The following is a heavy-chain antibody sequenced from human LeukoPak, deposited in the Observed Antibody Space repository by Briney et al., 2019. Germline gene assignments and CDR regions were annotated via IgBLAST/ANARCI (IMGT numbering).Heavy chain of an antibody. D-gene: IGHD1-26*01. Sequence: PGGSLRLSRAASAFTFSDYSMNWVRQAPGKGLEWVSYISGKSSTIYYADSVKGRFTISRDNAKNSMYLQMNSLRAEDTAVYYCARDRMKSGSYYFDYWGPGTLVTVSS. CDR1: AFTFSDYS. V-gene: IGHV3-48*01. CDR2: ISGKSSTI. CDR3: ARDRMKSGSYYFDY. J-gene: IGHJ4*02.